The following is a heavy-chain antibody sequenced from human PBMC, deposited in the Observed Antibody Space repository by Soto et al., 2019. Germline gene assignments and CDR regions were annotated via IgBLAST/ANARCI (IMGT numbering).Heavy chain of an antibody. D-gene: IGHD5-12*01. CDR3: ARGAGGYNPFDY. Sequence: QVQLVQSGAEVKKPGSSVKVSCKASGGTFSSYTISWVRQAPGQGLEWMGRIIPILGIANYAQKFQGRVTITADKSTSTAYMELSSLRSEDTAVYYGARGAGGYNPFDYWGQGTLVTVSS. CDR1: GGTFSSYT. CDR2: IIPILGIA. J-gene: IGHJ4*02. V-gene: IGHV1-69*02.